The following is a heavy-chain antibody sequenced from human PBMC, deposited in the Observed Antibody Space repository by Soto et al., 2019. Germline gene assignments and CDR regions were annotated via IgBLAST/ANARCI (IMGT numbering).Heavy chain of an antibody. CDR3: AKDRQYPRDYFNY. CDR1: GFTVTSNG. J-gene: IGHJ4*02. V-gene: IGHV3-23*01. Sequence: EVKLLESGGGLVQPGGSLRLSCGVSGFTVTSNGVSWVRQAPGKGLEWVSAISPNGQGIWYADSVKGRFTISRDISRNTVFLQMDSLRAEDTAVYYCAKDRQYPRDYFNYGGQGTLVTVSS. CDR2: ISPNGQGI. D-gene: IGHD4-4*01.